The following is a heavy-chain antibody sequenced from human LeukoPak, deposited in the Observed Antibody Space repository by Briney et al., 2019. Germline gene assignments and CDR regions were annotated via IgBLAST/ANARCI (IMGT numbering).Heavy chain of an antibody. CDR2: IRYDGSNK. CDR3: AKDRGYGSGGFDY. D-gene: IGHD5-12*01. Sequence: GSLRLSCAASRFTFSSYGMHWVRQAPGKGLEWVAFIRYDGSNKYYADSVKGRFTISRDNSKNTLYLQMNSLRAEDTAVYYCAKDRGYGSGGFDYWGQGTLVTVSS. V-gene: IGHV3-30*02. J-gene: IGHJ4*02. CDR1: RFTFSSYG.